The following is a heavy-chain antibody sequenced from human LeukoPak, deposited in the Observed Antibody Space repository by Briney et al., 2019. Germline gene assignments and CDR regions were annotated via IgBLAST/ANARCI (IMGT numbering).Heavy chain of an antibody. V-gene: IGHV5-51*01. Sequence: GASLQISCKGSGYSFTSYWIGWVRQLPGKGLEWMGIIYPSDSGTRYSPSFQGQVTISADKSISTAYLQWSSLKASDTAMYYCARGSSGLQYYFDYWGQGTLVTVSS. D-gene: IGHD3-22*01. CDR3: ARGSSGLQYYFDY. CDR2: IYPSDSGT. J-gene: IGHJ4*02. CDR1: GYSFTSYW.